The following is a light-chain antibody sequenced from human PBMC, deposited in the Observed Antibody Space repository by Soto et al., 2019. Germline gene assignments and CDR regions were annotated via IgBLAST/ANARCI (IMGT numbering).Light chain of an antibody. Sequence: DIQMTQSPSSLSASVGDRVTITCRASQSISMYLNWYQQKPGIAPKLLIYAASNLESGVPSRFSGGGSGTDFTLTISSLQPEDFATYSYQQSRSTPWTFGQGTTVEIK. V-gene: IGKV1-39*01. CDR1: QSISMY. J-gene: IGKJ1*01. CDR3: QQSRSTPWT. CDR2: AAS.